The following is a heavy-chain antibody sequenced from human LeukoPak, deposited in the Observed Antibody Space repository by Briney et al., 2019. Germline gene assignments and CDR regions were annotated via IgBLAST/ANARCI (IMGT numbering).Heavy chain of an antibody. V-gene: IGHV4-34*01. CDR2: INHSGST. Sequence: TSSETLSLTCAVYGGSFSGYYWSWIRQPPGKGLEWIGEINHSGSTNYNPSLKGRVTISVDTSKNQFSLKLSSVTAADTAVYYCARKSSGRYRALDYWGQGTLVTVSS. D-gene: IGHD6-19*01. CDR3: ARKSSGRYRALDY. CDR1: GGSFSGYY. J-gene: IGHJ4*02.